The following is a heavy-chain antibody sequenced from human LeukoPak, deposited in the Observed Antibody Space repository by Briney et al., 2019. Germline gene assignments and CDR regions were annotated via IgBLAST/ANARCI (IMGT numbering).Heavy chain of an antibody. J-gene: IGHJ4*02. CDR2: VSRSGGSI. CDR3: AKRGAEVGETVAPGDY. D-gene: IGHD1-26*01. V-gene: IGHV3-23*01. Sequence: GGSLRLSCAASGFTFSNNVMSWVRQAPRKGLEWVSSVSRSGGSIYYADSVKGRFTSSRDNSKNTLYLQMNSLRVDDTAVYYCAKRGAEVGETVAPGDYWGQGTLVTVSS. CDR1: GFTFSNNV.